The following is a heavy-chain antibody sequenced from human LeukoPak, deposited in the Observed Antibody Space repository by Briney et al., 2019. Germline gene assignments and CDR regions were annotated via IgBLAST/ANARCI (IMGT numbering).Heavy chain of an antibody. CDR1: GYTFTSYA. V-gene: IGHV1-3*01. Sequence: ASVKVSCKASGYTFTSYAMHWVRQAPGQRLEWMGWINAGNGNTKYSQKFQGRVTITADESTSTAYMELSSLRSEDTAVYYCARVQEYCSSTSCYSPLDYWGQGTLVTVSS. CDR2: INAGNGNT. J-gene: IGHJ4*02. D-gene: IGHD2-2*02. CDR3: ARVQEYCSSTSCYSPLDY.